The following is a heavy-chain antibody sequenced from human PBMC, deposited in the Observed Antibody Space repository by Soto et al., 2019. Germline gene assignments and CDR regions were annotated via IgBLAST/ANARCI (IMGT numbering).Heavy chain of an antibody. CDR2: INHSGST. J-gene: IGHJ5*02. D-gene: IGHD3-10*01. V-gene: IGHV4-34*01. Sequence: SETLSLTCAVYGGSFSGYYWSWIRQPPGKGLEWIGEINHSGSTNYNPSLKSRVTISVDTSKNQFSLKLSSVTAADTAVYYCARGLGFGELFAWFDPWGQGTLVTVSS. CDR1: GGSFSGYY. CDR3: ARGLGFGELFAWFDP.